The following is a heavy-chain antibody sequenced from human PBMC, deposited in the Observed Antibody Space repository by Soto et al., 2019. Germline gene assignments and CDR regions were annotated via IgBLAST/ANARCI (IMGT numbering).Heavy chain of an antibody. CDR2: ISTDGSKT. CDR3: ARGPGHGGSCFER. CDR1: GFTLSSYW. V-gene: IGHV3-74*03. J-gene: IGHJ5*02. Sequence: EVQLVESGGGLVQPGGSLRLSCVASGFTLSSYWMYWVRQVPGKGLLWVSRISTDGSKTEYADSVKGRFTISRDNAKSAMDLQMDSLRVEDMGVYYCARGPGHGGSCFERWGQGTLVTVSS. D-gene: IGHD2-15*01.